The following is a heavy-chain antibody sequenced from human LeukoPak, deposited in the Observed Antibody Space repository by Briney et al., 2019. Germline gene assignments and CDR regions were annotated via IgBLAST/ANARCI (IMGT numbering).Heavy chain of an antibody. D-gene: IGHD3-10*01. CDR3: AREGVPHYYYYHMDV. CDR1: GFTFSSYA. CDR2: ISGSGGST. V-gene: IGHV3-23*01. Sequence: PGGSLRLSCAASGFTFSSYAMSWVRQAPGKGLEWVSAISGSGGSTYYADSVKGRFTISRDNSKNTLYLQMNSLRAEDTAVYYCAREGVPHYYYYHMDVWGKGTTVTVSS. J-gene: IGHJ6*03.